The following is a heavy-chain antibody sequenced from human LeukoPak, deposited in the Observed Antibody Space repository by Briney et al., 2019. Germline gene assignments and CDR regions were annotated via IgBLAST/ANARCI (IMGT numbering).Heavy chain of an antibody. CDR1: GFTFGTYA. V-gene: IGHV3-23*01. CDR3: AKTVGVNFFDY. J-gene: IGHJ4*02. Sequence: GGSLRLSCAASGFTFGTYAMSWVRRAPGKGLEWVSSISGSGVSTFYADSVKGRFTISRDNSKNTLYLQMHSPRGEDTAMYYCAKTVGVNFFDYWGQGTLVTVSS. CDR2: ISGSGVST. D-gene: IGHD1-26*01.